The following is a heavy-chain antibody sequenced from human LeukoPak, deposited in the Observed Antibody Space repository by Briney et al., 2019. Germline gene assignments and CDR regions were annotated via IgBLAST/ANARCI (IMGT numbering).Heavy chain of an antibody. J-gene: IGHJ1*01. CDR2: IKSKTDGGTT. CDR3: TRTRRLQGDEYLQY. Sequence: GSLRLSCAASGFTFSSYSMNWVRQAPGKGLEWVGRIKSKTDGGTTDFAAVVKGRFTILRDDSNNTLYLQMNSLKSEDTAVYYCTRTRRLQGDEYLQYWGQGTLVTVSS. D-gene: IGHD4-11*01. V-gene: IGHV3-15*01. CDR1: GFTFSSYS.